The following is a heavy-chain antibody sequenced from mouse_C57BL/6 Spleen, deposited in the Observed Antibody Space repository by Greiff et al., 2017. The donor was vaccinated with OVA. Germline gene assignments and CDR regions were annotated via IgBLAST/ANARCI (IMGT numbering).Heavy chain of an antibody. Sequence: EVKVVESEGGLVQPGSSMKLSCTASGFTFSDYYMAWVRQVPEKGLEWVANINYDGSSTYYLDSLKSRFIISRDNAKNILYLQMSSLKSEDTATYYCARYDYDVGYYAMDYWGQGTSVTVSS. CDR1: GFTFSDYY. D-gene: IGHD2-4*01. V-gene: IGHV5-16*01. CDR2: INYDGSST. J-gene: IGHJ4*01. CDR3: ARYDYDVGYYAMDY.